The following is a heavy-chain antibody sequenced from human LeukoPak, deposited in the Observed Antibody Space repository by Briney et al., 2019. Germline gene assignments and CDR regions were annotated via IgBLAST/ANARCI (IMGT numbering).Heavy chain of an antibody. V-gene: IGHV3-23*01. J-gene: IGHJ4*02. CDR2: IPASGGST. D-gene: IGHD6-19*01. CDR1: GFTFTTYA. Sequence: GGSLRLSCAASGFTFTTYAMGWVRQAPGKGLEWVSSIPASGGSTYYADSVKGRFTISRDNSKNSLYLQMNSLRAEDTAVYYCAKESSGGWYFDYWGQGTLVTVSS. CDR3: AKESSGGWYFDY.